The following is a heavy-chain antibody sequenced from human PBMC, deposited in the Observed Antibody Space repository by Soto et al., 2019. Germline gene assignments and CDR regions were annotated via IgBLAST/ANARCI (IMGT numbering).Heavy chain of an antibody. Sequence: GGSLRLSCAASGFTFSSYGMHWVRQAPGKGLEWVAVISYDGSNKYYADSVKGRFTISRDNSKNTLYLQMNSLRAEDTAVYYCAKWELYYYYGMDVWGQGTTVTVSS. V-gene: IGHV3-30*18. CDR2: ISYDGSNK. D-gene: IGHD1-26*01. J-gene: IGHJ6*02. CDR1: GFTFSSYG. CDR3: AKWELYYYYGMDV.